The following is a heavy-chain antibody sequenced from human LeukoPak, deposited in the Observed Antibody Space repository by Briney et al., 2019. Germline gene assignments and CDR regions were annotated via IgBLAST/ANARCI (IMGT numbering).Heavy chain of an antibody. V-gene: IGHV4-59*01. CDR1: GGSISSYY. J-gene: IGHJ4*02. Sequence: SETLSLTCTVSGGSISSYYWSRIRQPPGKGLEWIGYIYYSGSTNYNPSLKSRVTISVDTSKNQFSLKLSSVTAADTAVYYCAGGGGSSSWYYFDYWGQGTLVTVSS. CDR2: IYYSGST. D-gene: IGHD6-13*01. CDR3: AGGGGSSSWYYFDY.